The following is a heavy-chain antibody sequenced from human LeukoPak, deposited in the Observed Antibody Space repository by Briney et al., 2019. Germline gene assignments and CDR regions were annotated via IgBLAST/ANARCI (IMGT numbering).Heavy chain of an antibody. D-gene: IGHD3-10*01. J-gene: IGHJ6*02. CDR1: GGSFRGYY. V-gene: IGHV4-34*01. CDR3: ARGYGLGSYYNPSYYYYYGMDV. Sequence: SETLSLTCAVYGGSFRGYYWSWIRQPPGKGLEWIGEINHSGSTNYNPSLKSRVTISVETSKNQFSLKLSSVTAADTAVYYCARGYGLGSYYNPSYYYYYGMDVWGQGTTVTVSS. CDR2: INHSGST.